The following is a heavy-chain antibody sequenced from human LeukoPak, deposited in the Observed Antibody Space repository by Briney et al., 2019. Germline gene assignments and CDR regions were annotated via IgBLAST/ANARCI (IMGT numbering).Heavy chain of an antibody. Sequence: GGSLRLSCAASGFTFSSYAMHWVRQAPGKGLEWVAVISYDGSNKYYADSVKGRFTISRDNSKNTLYLQMNSLRAEDTAVYYCARGDSSSSVLFDYWGQGTLVIVSS. V-gene: IGHV3-30*04. CDR1: GFTFSSYA. J-gene: IGHJ4*02. CDR3: ARGDSSSSVLFDY. D-gene: IGHD6-6*01. CDR2: ISYDGSNK.